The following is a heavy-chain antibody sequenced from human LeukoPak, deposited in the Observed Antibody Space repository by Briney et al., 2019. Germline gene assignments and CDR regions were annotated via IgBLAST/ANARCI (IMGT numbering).Heavy chain of an antibody. V-gene: IGHV1-69*01. D-gene: IGHD6-6*01. Sequence: SVKVSGKASGGTFSSYAISWVRQAPGQGLEWMGGIIPIFVTANYAQKFQGRVTITADESTSTAYMELSSLRSEDTAVYYCARALPKGQLDYYYYMDVWGKGTTVTVSS. CDR2: IIPIFVTA. CDR1: GGTFSSYA. J-gene: IGHJ6*03. CDR3: ARALPKGQLDYYYYMDV.